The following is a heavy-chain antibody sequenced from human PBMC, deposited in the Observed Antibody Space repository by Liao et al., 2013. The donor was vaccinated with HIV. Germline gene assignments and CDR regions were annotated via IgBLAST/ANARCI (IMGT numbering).Heavy chain of an antibody. D-gene: IGHD5-12*01. V-gene: IGHV4-34*01. CDR3: ARGRTVATTPLAY. CDR1: GASLRGYY. CDR2: VTHSGGT. Sequence: QLQLRESGPGLVKPAETLSLTCAVDGASLRGYYWGWIRQPPGKGLEWLGEVTHSGGTNHNPSLKTRLTISVDASKNQVSLRLDSVTAADTAVYYCARGRTVATTPLAYWGQGTLVTVSS. J-gene: IGHJ4*02.